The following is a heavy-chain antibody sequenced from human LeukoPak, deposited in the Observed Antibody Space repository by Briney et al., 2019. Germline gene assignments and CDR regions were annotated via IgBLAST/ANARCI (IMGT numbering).Heavy chain of an antibody. CDR1: GFTFRRFS. J-gene: IGHJ4*02. CDR2: IYFSGNFI. D-gene: IGHD3-10*01. CDR3: AREFNVIGNFDY. V-gene: IGHV3-21*01. Sequence: GGSLRLSCSTSGFTFRRFSMRGVRQAPGKGLEWVASIYFSGNFIRYADSVKGRFTISRDNANNSVYLQMSSLTVDDTAVYYCAREFNVIGNFDYWGQGTLVTVSS.